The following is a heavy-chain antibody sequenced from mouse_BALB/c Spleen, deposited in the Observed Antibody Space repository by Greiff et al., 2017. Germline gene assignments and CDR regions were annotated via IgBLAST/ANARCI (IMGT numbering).Heavy chain of an antibody. V-gene: IGHV2-9*02. CDR3: ARDAGGNASY. CDR2: IWAGGST. J-gene: IGHJ3*01. CDR1: GFSLTSYG. Sequence: VKLVESGPGLVAPSQSLSITCTVSGFSLTSYGVHWVRQPPGKGLEWLGVIWAGGSTNYNSALMSRLSISKDNSKSQVFLKMNTLLTDDTAIYYCARDAGGNASYWGQGTLVTVSA. D-gene: IGHD2-1*01.